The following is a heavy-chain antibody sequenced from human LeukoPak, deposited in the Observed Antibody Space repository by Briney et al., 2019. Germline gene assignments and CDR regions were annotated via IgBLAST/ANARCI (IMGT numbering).Heavy chain of an antibody. D-gene: IGHD1-26*01. CDR3: AVGAPTFHDAFDI. CDR2: INPSGGST. Sequence: ASVKVSCKASGGTFSSYAISWVRQAPGQGLEWMGIINPSGGSTSYAQKFQGRVTMTRDMSTSTVYMELSSLRSEDTAVYYCAVGAPTFHDAFDIWGQGTMLTVSS. J-gene: IGHJ3*02. V-gene: IGHV1-46*01. CDR1: GGTFSSYA.